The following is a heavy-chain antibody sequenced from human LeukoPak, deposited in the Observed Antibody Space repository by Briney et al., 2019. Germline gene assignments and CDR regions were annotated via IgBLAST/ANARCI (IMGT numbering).Heavy chain of an antibody. J-gene: IGHJ3*02. V-gene: IGHV5-51*01. CDR3: ARRRITIFGVHDAFDI. Sequence: GESLKISCKGSGYSFTSYWIGWVRQMPGKGLEWMGIIYPGDSDTRYSPSFQGQATISADKSISTAYLQWSSLKASDTAMYYCARRRITIFGVHDAFDIWGQGTMVTVSS. CDR2: IYPGDSDT. CDR1: GYSFTSYW. D-gene: IGHD3-3*01.